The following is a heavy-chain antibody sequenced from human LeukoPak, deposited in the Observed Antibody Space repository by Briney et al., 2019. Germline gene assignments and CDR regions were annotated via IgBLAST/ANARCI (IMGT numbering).Heavy chain of an antibody. CDR1: GFTFDDYA. V-gene: IGHV3-9*01. D-gene: IGHD1-26*01. CDR2: VSWNSGSI. CDR3: AKDSGSYPAYYYYMAV. J-gene: IGHJ6*03. Sequence: PGRSLRLSCAASGFTFDDYAMHWVRQAPGKGLEWVSGVSWNSGSIGYADSVKGRFTISRDNAKNSLYLQMNSLRAEDTALYYCAKDSGSYPAYYYYMAVWGKGTTVTVSS.